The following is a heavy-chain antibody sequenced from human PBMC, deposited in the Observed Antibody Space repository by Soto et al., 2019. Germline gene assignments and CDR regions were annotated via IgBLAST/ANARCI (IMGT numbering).Heavy chain of an antibody. Sequence: DVQLLESGGGLVQPGGSLRLSCATSGFTFGNYGMSWVRQAPGKGLEWVSGISGGGGNTYYADSVKGRFTISRDPSKNTVFLEMNSLRAEDTAVYYCAKGFIVVVTVLRPDDAFDVWGQGTLVTVSS. J-gene: IGHJ3*01. CDR3: AKGFIVVVTVLRPDDAFDV. D-gene: IGHD2-21*02. CDR1: GFTFGNYG. V-gene: IGHV3-23*01. CDR2: ISGGGGNT.